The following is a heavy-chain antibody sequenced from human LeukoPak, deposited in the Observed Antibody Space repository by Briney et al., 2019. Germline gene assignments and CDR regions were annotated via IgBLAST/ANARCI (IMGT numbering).Heavy chain of an antibody. V-gene: IGHV4-30-2*01. D-gene: IGHD6-13*01. CDR3: ARDPYSSSWYPTGAFDI. CDR2: ISQSGNI. Sequence: SETLSLTCTVSGDSISSGGYSWSWIRQPPGKGLEWIGYIYHIGYISQSGNIYQNPSLKSRVTISLDTSRNQFSLKLSSVTAADTAVYYCARDPYSSSWYPTGAFDIWGQGTMVTVSS. CDR1: GDSISSGGYS. J-gene: IGHJ3*02.